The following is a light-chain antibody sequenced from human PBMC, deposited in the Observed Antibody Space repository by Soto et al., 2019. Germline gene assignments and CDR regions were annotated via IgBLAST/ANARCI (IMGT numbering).Light chain of an antibody. J-gene: IGKJ1*01. Sequence: IALTQSPGTLSLSPGEGATLSCRASQSLTSDYLAWYQQKPGQTPRLLIHGASSRATGIPDRFSGSGSGTDFTLTISRLEPEDSAVYYCQQSGRPFGQGTKVDI. CDR3: QQSGRP. V-gene: IGKV3-20*01. CDR1: QSLTSDY. CDR2: GAS.